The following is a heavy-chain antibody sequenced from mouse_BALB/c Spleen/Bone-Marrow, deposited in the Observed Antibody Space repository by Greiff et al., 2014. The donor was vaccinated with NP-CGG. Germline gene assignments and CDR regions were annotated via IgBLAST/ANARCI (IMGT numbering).Heavy chain of an antibody. CDR2: IDPENGNT. J-gene: IGHJ2*01. CDR3: VAYYRYEYYFDY. D-gene: IGHD2-14*01. Sequence: VQLKESGAELVRPGALVKLSCKASGFTFKDYYMHWVKQRPEQGLEWIGWIDPENGNTIYDPKFQGRASITADTSSNTAYVQLSSLTSEDTAVYYCVAYYRYEYYFDYWGQGTTLTVSS. V-gene: IGHV14-1*02. CDR1: GFTFKDYY.